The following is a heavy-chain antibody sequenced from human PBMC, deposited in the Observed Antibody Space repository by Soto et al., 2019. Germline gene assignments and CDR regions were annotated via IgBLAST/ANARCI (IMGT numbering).Heavy chain of an antibody. CDR3: ARDQAGGYCSSTSCYRSYYYYGMDV. CDR1: GFTFSSYS. CDR2: ISSSSSYI. J-gene: IGHJ6*02. Sequence: GGSLRLSCAVSGFTFSSYSMNWVRQAPGKGLEWVSSISSSSSYIYYADSVKGRFTISRDNAKNSLYLQMNSLRAEDTAVYYCARDQAGGYCSSTSCYRSYYYYGMDVWGQGTTVTVSS. V-gene: IGHV3-21*01. D-gene: IGHD2-2*02.